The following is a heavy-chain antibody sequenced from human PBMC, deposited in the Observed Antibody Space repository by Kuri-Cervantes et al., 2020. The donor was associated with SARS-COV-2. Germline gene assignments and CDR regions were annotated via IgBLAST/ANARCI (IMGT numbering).Heavy chain of an antibody. Sequence: GESLKISCAASGFTFSDYYMSWIRQAPGKGLEWVSYISSSGSTIYYADSVKGRFTISRDNAKNSLYLQMNSLRAEDTAVYYCARGGITMVRGVPNNWFDPWGQGTLVTVSS. CDR1: GFTFSDYY. J-gene: IGHJ5*02. D-gene: IGHD3-10*01. V-gene: IGHV3-11*04. CDR2: ISSSGSTI. CDR3: ARGGITMVRGVPNNWFDP.